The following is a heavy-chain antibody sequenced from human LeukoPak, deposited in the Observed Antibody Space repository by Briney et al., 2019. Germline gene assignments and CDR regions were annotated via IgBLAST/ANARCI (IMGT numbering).Heavy chain of an antibody. CDR3: ARDLFDY. J-gene: IGHJ4*02. CDR2: IKQDGSAE. V-gene: IGHV3-7*01. Sequence: GGSLRLSCAVSGFTISNYWMSWVRQAPGKGLEWVATIKQDGSAEFYVDSVKGRFTISRDSAKNSLYLQMNSLRDDDTAVYYCARDLFDYWGQGTLLTVSS. CDR1: GFTISNYW.